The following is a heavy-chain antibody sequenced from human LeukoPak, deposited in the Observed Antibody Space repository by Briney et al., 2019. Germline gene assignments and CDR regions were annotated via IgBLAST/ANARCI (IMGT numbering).Heavy chain of an antibody. CDR2: INPNSGGT. D-gene: IGHD3-3*01. CDR1: GYTFTGYY. J-gene: IGHJ4*02. CDR3: ARLVGVAGRPPFDY. Sequence: ASVKVSCKASGYTFTGYYMHWVRQAPGQGLEWMGRINPNSGGTNYAQKFQGRVTMTRDTSISTAYMELSRLSSVTAADTAVYYCARLVGVAGRPPFDYWGQGTLVTVSS. V-gene: IGHV1-2*06.